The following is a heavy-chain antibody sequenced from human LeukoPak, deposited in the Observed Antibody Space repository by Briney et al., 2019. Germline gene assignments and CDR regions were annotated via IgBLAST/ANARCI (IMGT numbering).Heavy chain of an antibody. Sequence: SVKVSCKASGGSFSSYAFSWVRQAPGQGLEWMGRITPIVGIATYTQNFQGRVTITADKSTSTAYMELSSLRSEDTAVYYCASGLGFCSGSDCTNLVKDYYYGMNVWGQGTTVTVSS. CDR1: GGSFSSYA. CDR2: ITPIVGIA. V-gene: IGHV1-69*04. D-gene: IGHD2-15*01. CDR3: ASGLGFCSGSDCTNLVKDYYYGMNV. J-gene: IGHJ6*02.